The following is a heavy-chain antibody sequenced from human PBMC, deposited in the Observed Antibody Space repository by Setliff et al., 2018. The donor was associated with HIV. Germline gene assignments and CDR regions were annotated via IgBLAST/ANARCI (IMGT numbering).Heavy chain of an antibody. CDR3: AGRIQLWFDY. D-gene: IGHD5-18*01. J-gene: IGHJ4*02. CDR2: INHSGST. CDR1: GGSISGHY. V-gene: IGHV4-34*01. Sequence: SETLSLTCSFSGGSISGHYWSWIRQPPGKGLEWIGEINHSGSTNYNPSLKSRVTISVDTSKNQFSLKLSSVTAADTAVYYCAGRIQLWFDYWGQGTLVTVSS.